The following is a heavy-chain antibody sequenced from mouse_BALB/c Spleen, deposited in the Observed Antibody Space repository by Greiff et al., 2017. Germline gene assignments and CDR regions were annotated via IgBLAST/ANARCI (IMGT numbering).Heavy chain of an antibody. CDR1: GYSITSCYF. J-gene: IGHJ3*01. V-gene: IGHV3-6*02. Sequence: EVQRVESGPGLVKPSQSLSLTCSVTGYSITSCYFWCWIRQSPGNQLELMGYISYDGSNNYNPSLKNRISITRDTSKNQFFLKLNSVTTEDTATYYCASGGNWFADWGQGTLVTVSA. D-gene: IGHD2-1*01. CDR3: ASGGNWFAD. CDR2: ISYDGSN.